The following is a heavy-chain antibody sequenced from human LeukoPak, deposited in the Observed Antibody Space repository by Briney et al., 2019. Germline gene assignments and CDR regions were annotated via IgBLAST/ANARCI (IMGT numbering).Heavy chain of an antibody. CDR2: INQDGTEK. D-gene: IGHD3-10*01. V-gene: IGHV3-7*03. J-gene: IGHJ4*02. Sequence: GGSLRLSCAASGFTFSSYSMTWVRQAPGKGLEWVVSINQDGTEKFSVDSVKGRFTISRDNARNSMYFEMNSLRAEDTAFYYCARNRRNYYAEEVYFDYWGQGALVTVSS. CDR3: ARNRRNYYAEEVYFDY. CDR1: GFTFSSYS.